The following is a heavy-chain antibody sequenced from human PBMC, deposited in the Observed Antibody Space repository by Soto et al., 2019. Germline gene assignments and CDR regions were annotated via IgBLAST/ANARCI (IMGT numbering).Heavy chain of an antibody. Sequence: GGTLRISCAPSACTFSSYGMHWVRQAPGKRLEWVAVISYDGSKKYYADSEKRRFTISRDNNKNRQYLHMNRQRAEHTAMYFCAERPEDSCGWYPLDYWGQGSLGTVSS. V-gene: IGHV3-30*18. CDR3: AERPEDSCGWYPLDY. CDR2: ISYDGSKK. J-gene: IGHJ4*02. CDR1: ACTFSSYG. D-gene: IGHD6-19*01.